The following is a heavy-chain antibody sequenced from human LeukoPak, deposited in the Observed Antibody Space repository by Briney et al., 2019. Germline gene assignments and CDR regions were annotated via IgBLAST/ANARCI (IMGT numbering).Heavy chain of an antibody. D-gene: IGHD6-13*01. Sequence: GASVKVSCKASGYTFTSYGISWGRQAPGQGLEWMAWISGNNANTKYAQKVQGRVTVTTDTSTSTAYMELGSLTSDDTAVYYCARRRLDSSWCFDYWGQGTLVTVS. CDR3: ARRRLDSSWCFDY. CDR2: ISGNNANT. J-gene: IGHJ4*02. CDR1: GYTFTSYG. V-gene: IGHV1-18*01.